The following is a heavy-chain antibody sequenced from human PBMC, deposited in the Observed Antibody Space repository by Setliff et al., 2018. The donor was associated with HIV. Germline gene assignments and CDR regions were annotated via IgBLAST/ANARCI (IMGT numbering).Heavy chain of an antibody. V-gene: IGHV4-4*07. CDR2: MYYVGDI. CDR3: ARSIYGSGTYPLDI. CDR1: GGSTTGYH. D-gene: IGHD3-10*01. Sequence: PSETLSLTCTVSGGSTTGYHWNWIRQAAGKGLELIGRMYYVGDINYNPSLKSRVIMPIDTSKNQFSLKLNSVTAADTAVYYCARSIYGSGTYPLDIWGQGILVTVSS. J-gene: IGHJ4*02.